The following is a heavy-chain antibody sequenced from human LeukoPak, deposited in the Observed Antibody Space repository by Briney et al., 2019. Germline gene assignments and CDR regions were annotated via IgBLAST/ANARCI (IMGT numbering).Heavy chain of an antibody. Sequence: GGSLRLSCEASGVTFSSYVMSWVRQAPGKGPEWVSGISGSGGGTYYADSVRGRFAISRDNSKNTLYLQMNSLRAEDTAVYYCARDHTRFFDYWGQGTLVTVSS. D-gene: IGHD2-2*02. CDR2: ISGSGGGT. CDR3: ARDHTRFFDY. V-gene: IGHV3-23*01. CDR1: GVTFSSYV. J-gene: IGHJ4*02.